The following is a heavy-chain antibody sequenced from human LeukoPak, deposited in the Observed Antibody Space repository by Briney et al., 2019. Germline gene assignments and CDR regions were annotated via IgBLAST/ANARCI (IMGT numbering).Heavy chain of an antibody. CDR2: MNPNSGST. J-gene: IGHJ3*02. CDR3: AKDQGIVPAVPGAFDI. D-gene: IGHD2-2*01. CDR1: GYTFTSYD. Sequence: GASVKVSCTASGYTFTSYDINWVRQATGQGLEWMGWMNPNSGSTGYAQKFQGRVTMTRNTSISTAYMELSSLRSEDTAVYYCAKDQGIVPAVPGAFDIWGQGTMVTVSS. V-gene: IGHV1-8*01.